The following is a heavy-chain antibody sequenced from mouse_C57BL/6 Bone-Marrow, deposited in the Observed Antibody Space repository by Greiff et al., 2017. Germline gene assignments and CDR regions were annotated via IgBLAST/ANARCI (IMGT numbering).Heavy chain of an antibody. D-gene: IGHD5-5*01. Sequence: VQRVESGAELAKPGASVKLSCKASGYTFTSYWMHWVKQRPGQGLEWIGYINPSSGYTTYNQKFKDKATLTADKSSSTAYMQLSSLTYEDSAVYYCARTTYRYYFDYWGQGTTLTVSS. J-gene: IGHJ2*01. CDR3: ARTTYRYYFDY. CDR2: INPSSGYT. CDR1: GYTFTSYW. V-gene: IGHV1-7*01.